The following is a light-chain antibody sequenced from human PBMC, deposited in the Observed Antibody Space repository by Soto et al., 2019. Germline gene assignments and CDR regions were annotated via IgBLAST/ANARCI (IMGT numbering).Light chain of an antibody. J-gene: IGKJ1*01. CDR2: DAS. V-gene: IGKV3-15*01. CDR1: QRVSSK. CDR3: EQYSNWPPWT. Sequence: EIVMTQSPATLSVSPGERATLSCRASQRVSSKLAWYQQKPGQAPRLLIYDASTRATGIPARFSGSGSGTEFTLTISSLQSEDAAVYYCEQYSNWPPWTFGQWTKVEIK.